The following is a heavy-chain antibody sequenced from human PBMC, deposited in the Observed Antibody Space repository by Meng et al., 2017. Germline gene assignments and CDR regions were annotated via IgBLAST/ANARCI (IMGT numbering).Heavy chain of an antibody. CDR2: IIPIFGTA. CDR1: GGTFSSYA. Sequence: QVQRVQSGAEVKKPGSSVKVSCKASGGTFSSYAISWVRQAPGQGLEWMGGIIPIFGTANYAQKFQGRVTITTDESTSTAYMELSSLRSEDTAVYYCARTNCSGGSCYSFHFDYWGQGTLVTVSS. D-gene: IGHD2-15*01. J-gene: IGHJ4*02. CDR3: ARTNCSGGSCYSFHFDY. V-gene: IGHV1-69*05.